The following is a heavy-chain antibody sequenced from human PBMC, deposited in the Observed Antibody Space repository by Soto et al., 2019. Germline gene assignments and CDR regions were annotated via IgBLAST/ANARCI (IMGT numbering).Heavy chain of an antibody. J-gene: IGHJ4*02. D-gene: IGHD6-13*01. CDR1: GYSFTSYW. Sequence: GESLKISCKGSGYSFTSYWIGWVRQMPGKGLEWMGIIYPGDSDTRYSPSFQGQVTISADKSISTAYLQWSSLKASDTAMYYCARLEPGYSSSWGVLDYWGQGTLVTVSS. V-gene: IGHV5-51*01. CDR3: ARLEPGYSSSWGVLDY. CDR2: IYPGDSDT.